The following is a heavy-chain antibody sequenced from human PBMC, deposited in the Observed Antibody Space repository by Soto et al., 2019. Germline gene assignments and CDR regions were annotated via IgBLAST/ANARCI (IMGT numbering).Heavy chain of an antibody. CDR2: INHSGST. J-gene: IGHJ4*02. Sequence: PSETLSLTCAVYGGSFSDYSWTWIRQPPGKGLEWIGEINHSGSTYYNPSLKSRVTISVDTSKNQFSLKLSSVTAADTAVYYCARVRGYSYGYGLFDYWGQGTLVTVSS. V-gene: IGHV4-34*01. CDR3: ARVRGYSYGYGLFDY. D-gene: IGHD5-18*01. CDR1: GGSFSDYS.